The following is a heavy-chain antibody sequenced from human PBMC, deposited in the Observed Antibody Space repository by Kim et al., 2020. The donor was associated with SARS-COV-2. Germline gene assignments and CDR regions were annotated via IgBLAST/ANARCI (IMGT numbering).Heavy chain of an antibody. CDR2: ISSSSSYI. V-gene: IGHV3-21*01. J-gene: IGHJ4*02. D-gene: IGHD5-18*01. CDR3: ARGPRGYSYGYVDY. CDR1: GFTFSSYS. Sequence: GGSLRLSCAASGFTFSSYSMNWVRQAPGKGLEWVSSISSSSSYIYYADSVKGRFTISRDNAKNSLYLQMNSLGAEDTAVYYCARGPRGYSYGYVDYWGQGTLVTVSS.